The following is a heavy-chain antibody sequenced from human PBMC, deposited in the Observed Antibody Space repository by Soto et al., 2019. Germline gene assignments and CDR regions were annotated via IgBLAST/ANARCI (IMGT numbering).Heavy chain of an antibody. Sequence: QITLKESGPTLVKPTQTLTLTCTFSGFSLSTSGVGVGWIRQPPGKALEWLALIYWDDDKRYSPSLKSRLTIPKDPPQNQVVLTMTNMDPVDTTTYYCAHIRGSLDAFDIWGQGTMVTVSS. CDR1: GFSLSTSGVG. V-gene: IGHV2-5*02. J-gene: IGHJ3*02. CDR3: AHIRGSLDAFDI. CDR2: IYWDDDK. D-gene: IGHD6-19*01.